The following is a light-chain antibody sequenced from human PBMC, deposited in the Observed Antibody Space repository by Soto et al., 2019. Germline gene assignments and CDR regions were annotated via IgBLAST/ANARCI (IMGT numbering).Light chain of an antibody. CDR1: QSIDTF. J-gene: IGKJ4*01. CDR2: GAS. Sequence: DVQMTQSPSSLSASVGDRVTISCRASQSIDTFLSWYQQKPGKAPNLLIYGASRLQDGVPSRFSGSGSGTDFTLTISRLEPEDFAVYYCQQYGSSPLTFGGGTKVDIK. V-gene: IGKV1-39*01. CDR3: QQYGSSPLT.